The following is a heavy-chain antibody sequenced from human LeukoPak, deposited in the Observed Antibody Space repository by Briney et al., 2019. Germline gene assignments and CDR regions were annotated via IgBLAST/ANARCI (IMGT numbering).Heavy chain of an antibody. V-gene: IGHV3-30-3*01. Sequence: GGSLRLSCAASGFTFSSYWMHWVRQAPGKGLEWAALISNDDGAKHYANSVKGRFTVSRDNSKSTLYLEMNSLRAEDTAVYFCARGNGPGSFLIDYLGQGALVTVSS. CDR2: ISNDDGAK. CDR1: GFTFSSYW. D-gene: IGHD3-10*01. CDR3: ARGNGPGSFLIDY. J-gene: IGHJ4*02.